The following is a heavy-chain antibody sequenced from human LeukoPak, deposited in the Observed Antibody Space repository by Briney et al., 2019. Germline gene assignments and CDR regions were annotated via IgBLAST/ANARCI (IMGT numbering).Heavy chain of an antibody. CDR1: GFTFSNAW. CDR2: IKSKVHGGTI. V-gene: IGHV3-15*01. J-gene: IGHJ5*02. Sequence: GGSLRLSCAASGFTFSNAWMNWVRQGPGKGLDWVGRIKSKVHGGTIDYAAPVKGRFTISRDDSKNTLYLQMNSLKTEDTAVYYCTAEDGWFDPWGQGTLVTVSS. CDR3: TAEDGWFDP.